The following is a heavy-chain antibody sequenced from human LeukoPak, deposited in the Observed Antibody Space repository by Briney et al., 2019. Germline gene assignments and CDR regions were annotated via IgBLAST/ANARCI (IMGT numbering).Heavy chain of an antibody. CDR1: GGSISSSSHY. CDR2: IYYSGST. J-gene: IGHJ4*02. CDR3: ARQVERRSQNDY. D-gene: IGHD1-1*01. V-gene: IGHV4-39*01. Sequence: SGTLSLTCTVSGGSISSSSHYWGWIRQAPGKGLEWIGSIYYSGSTYYNPSLKSRVTISVDTSKNQFSLRLNSVTAADTAVYYCARQVERRSQNDYWGQGTLVTVTA.